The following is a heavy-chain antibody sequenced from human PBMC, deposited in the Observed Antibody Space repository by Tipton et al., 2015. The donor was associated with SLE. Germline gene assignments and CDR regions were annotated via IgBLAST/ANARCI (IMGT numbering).Heavy chain of an antibody. CDR1: GGSISSSSYY. D-gene: IGHD3-22*01. CDR2: IYYSGST. Sequence: TLSLTCTVSGGSISSSSYYWGWIRQPPGKGLEWIGSIYYSGSTYYNPSLKSRVTISVDTSKNQFSLNLSSVTAADTAVYYCARTLPDSSGLAFDHWGQGILVTVSS. CDR3: ARTLPDSSGLAFDH. V-gene: IGHV4-39*01. J-gene: IGHJ4*02.